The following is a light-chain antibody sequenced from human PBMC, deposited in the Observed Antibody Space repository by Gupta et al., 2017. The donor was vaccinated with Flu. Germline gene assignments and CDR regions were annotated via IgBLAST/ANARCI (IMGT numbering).Light chain of an antibody. CDR3: CSHTGDSTLI. J-gene: IGLJ1*01. Sequence: QSALTQPASLSGSPGQSVTISCTGPNNDIGRYDYVSWYQHHPGKAPKLILYEAIKRPSGVSDRFSGSKSGKTASLTISGLEAEDEGDYYCCSHTGDSTLIFGSGTSVTV. V-gene: IGLV2-14*01. CDR1: NNDIGRYDY. CDR2: EAI.